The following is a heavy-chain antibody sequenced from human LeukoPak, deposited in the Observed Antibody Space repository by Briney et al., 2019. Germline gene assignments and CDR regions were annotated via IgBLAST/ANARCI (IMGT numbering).Heavy chain of an antibody. J-gene: IGHJ5*02. CDR1: GFTFSSYW. V-gene: IGHV3-7*01. CDR2: IKQDGSEK. CDR3: ARDGRYYDSSGYPNWFDP. Sequence: GGSLRLSCAASGFTFSSYWMSWVRQAPGKGLEWVANIKQDGSEKYYVDSVKGRFTISRDNAKNSLYLQMNSLRAEDTAVYYCARDGRYYDSSGYPNWFDPWGQGTLVTVSS. D-gene: IGHD3-22*01.